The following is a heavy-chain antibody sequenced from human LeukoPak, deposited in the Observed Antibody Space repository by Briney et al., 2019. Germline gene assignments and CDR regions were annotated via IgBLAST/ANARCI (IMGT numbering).Heavy chain of an antibody. J-gene: IGHJ4*02. V-gene: IGHV4-39*01. CDR1: GGSITISEYY. CDR2: ISHTGTT. D-gene: IGHD6-6*01. CDR3: ATREHHVLRAPGDY. Sequence: PSETLSLTCTVSGGSITISEYYWGWIRLPPGKGLEWIGTISHTGTTYYNPSLQSRVTISVDKSKNQFSLTLSSVPATDTAVYYCATREHHVLRAPGDYWGQGTLVTVSS.